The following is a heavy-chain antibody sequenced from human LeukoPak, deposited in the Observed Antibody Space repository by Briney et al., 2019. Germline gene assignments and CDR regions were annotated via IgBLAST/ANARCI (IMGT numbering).Heavy chain of an antibody. D-gene: IGHD2-2*02. CDR3: TSLYLTDV. V-gene: IGHV3-74*01. J-gene: IGHJ6*04. Sequence: PGGSLRLSCAASGFTFSNYWMHWVRQVPGKGLVWVSRINNDGSGTTYADSVKGRFTISRDNAENTLYLQMNSLRVEDTAVYYCTSLYLTDVWGKGTTVTVSS. CDR1: GFTFSNYW. CDR2: INNDGSGT.